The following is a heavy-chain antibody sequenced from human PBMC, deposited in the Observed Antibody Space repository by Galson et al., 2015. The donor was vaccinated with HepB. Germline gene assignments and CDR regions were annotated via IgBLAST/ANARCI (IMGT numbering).Heavy chain of an antibody. CDR1: GGTFSKYA. V-gene: IGHV1-69*13. J-gene: IGHJ6*02. CDR3: PLARDPNPTYYSSVNYGMDV. D-gene: IGHD2-2*01. Sequence: SVKVSCKASGGTFSKYAITWVRQAPGQGLEWMGGIIPFFGTPIYAQRFQGRVTITADESTTTAHMELSSLRSDDTAVFYCPLARDPNPTYYSSVNYGMDVWGQGTTVTVSS. CDR2: IIPFFGTP.